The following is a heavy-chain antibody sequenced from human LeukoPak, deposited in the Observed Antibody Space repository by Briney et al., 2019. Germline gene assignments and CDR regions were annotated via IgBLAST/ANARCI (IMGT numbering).Heavy chain of an antibody. CDR1: GGTFSSYA. CDR2: IIPILGTA. CDR3: ARAGDYVWGSWMDV. J-gene: IGHJ6*02. Sequence: GASVKVSCKASGGTFSSYAISWVRQAPGQGLEWMGRIIPILGTADYAQKFRAGVTITADKSTSTAYMELSSLRSEDTAVYYCARAGDYVWGSWMDVWGQGTTVTVSS. D-gene: IGHD3-16*01. V-gene: IGHV1-69*04.